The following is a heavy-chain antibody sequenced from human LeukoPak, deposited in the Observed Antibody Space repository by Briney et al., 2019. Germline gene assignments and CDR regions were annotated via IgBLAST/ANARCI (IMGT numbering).Heavy chain of an antibody. V-gene: IGHV3-11*01. CDR2: ISSSGSTI. CDR1: GFTFSDYY. Sequence: GGSLRLSCAASGFTFSDYYMSWIRQAPGKGLEWVSYISSSGSTIYYADSVKGRFTISRDNAKNSLYLQMNSLRAEDTAVYYCARGKKSRIAAATFVVYYYYGIDVCGQGTTVTVSS. D-gene: IGHD6-13*01. CDR3: ARGKKSRIAAATFVVYYYYGIDV. J-gene: IGHJ6*02.